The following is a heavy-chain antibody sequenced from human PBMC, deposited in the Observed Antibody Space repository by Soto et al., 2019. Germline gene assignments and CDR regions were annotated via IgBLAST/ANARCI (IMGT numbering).Heavy chain of an antibody. CDR2: ISHSGIT. V-gene: IGHV4-4*02. CDR3: ARVLRGWFDP. CDR1: GGSITSANW. J-gene: IGHJ5*02. Sequence: SETLSLTCAVSGGSITSANWWTWVRQPPGGGLEWIGEISHSGITNYKASLKSRVTMSVDKTRNDVSLKLTSVTAADTAVYYCARVLRGWFDPWGQGTPVTVSS.